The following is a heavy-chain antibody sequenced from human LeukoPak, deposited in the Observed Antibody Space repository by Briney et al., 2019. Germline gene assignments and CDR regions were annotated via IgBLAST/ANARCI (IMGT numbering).Heavy chain of an antibody. V-gene: IGHV4-38-2*02. J-gene: IGHJ4*02. CDR1: GYSISSGYY. CDR2: IYHSGST. Sequence: SETLSLTCTVSGYSISSGYYWGWIRQPPGKGLEWIGSIYHSGSTYYNPSLKSRVTISVDTSKNQFSLKLSSVTAADTAVYYRARDWGVSDYWGQGTLVTVSS. CDR3: ARDWGVSDY. D-gene: IGHD2-8*01.